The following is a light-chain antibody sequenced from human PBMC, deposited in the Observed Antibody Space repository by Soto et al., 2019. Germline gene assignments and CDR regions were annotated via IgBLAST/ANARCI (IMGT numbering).Light chain of an antibody. CDR1: SSNIGSNT. CDR2: SNN. CDR3: AACDDSLNGWV. J-gene: IGLJ3*02. Sequence: QSVLTQPPSAYGTPGQRVTISCSGSSSNIGSNTVNWYQQLPGTAPTLLIYSNNKRPSGVPDRFSGSKSGTSASLAISGLQSEDEADYYCAACDDSLNGWVFGGGTKVTVL. V-gene: IGLV1-44*01.